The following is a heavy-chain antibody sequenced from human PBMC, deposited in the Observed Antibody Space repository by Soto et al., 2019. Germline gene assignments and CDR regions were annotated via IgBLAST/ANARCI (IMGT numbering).Heavy chain of an antibody. CDR1: GFAFSNCA. Sequence: GGSLRLSCAASGFAFSNCAMSWVRQAPGKGLEWVSAISGSGGSTYYADSVRGRLTISRDNSKNTHYLQMDSLRAEDTAVYYCAKEKYCSSSTCPIDYWGQGILVTVSS. J-gene: IGHJ4*02. D-gene: IGHD2-2*01. V-gene: IGHV3-23*01. CDR2: ISGSGGST. CDR3: AKEKYCSSSTCPIDY.